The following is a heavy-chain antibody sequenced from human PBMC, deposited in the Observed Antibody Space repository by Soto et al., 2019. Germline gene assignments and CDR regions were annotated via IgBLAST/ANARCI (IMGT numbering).Heavy chain of an antibody. CDR2: INPAPGST. CDR1: GFTLTNYY. CDR3: ARGGWAGYSSEGGLDL. J-gene: IGHJ5*02. Sequence: QVQLVQSGAEVKKSGAAVKISCKTSGFTLTNYYLHWVRQAPGQGLEWMGLINPAPGSTNYAEKFQGRVTMTRDMSSNTIYMQLGRLTSEDTGVYSCARGGWAGYSSEGGLDLWGQGTHITVSS. D-gene: IGHD6-19*01. V-gene: IGHV1-46*01.